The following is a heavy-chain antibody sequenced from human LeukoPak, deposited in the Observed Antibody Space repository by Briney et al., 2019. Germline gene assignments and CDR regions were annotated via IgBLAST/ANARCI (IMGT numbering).Heavy chain of an antibody. Sequence: GGSLRLFCASAGFTFSSSGMHGLRQAPGKGLEWVALISYDGSNKYYADSVKGRFTISRDNSKNTLYLQMNSLRAEDTAVYYCVNDKEVAVFDYWGQGTLVTVSS. CDR3: VNDKEVAVFDY. V-gene: IGHV3-30-3*02. CDR2: ISYDGSNK. CDR1: GFTFSSSG. J-gene: IGHJ4*02. D-gene: IGHD6-19*01.